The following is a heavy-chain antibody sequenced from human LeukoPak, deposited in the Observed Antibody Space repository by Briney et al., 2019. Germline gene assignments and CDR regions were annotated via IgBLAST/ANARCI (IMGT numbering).Heavy chain of an antibody. CDR1: GGSFSGYY. D-gene: IGHD1-7*01. Sequence: SETLSLTCAVYGGSFSGYYWSWIRQPPGKGLEWIGEINHSGSTNYNPSLKSRVTISVDTSKNQFSLKLSSVTAADTAVYYCARGLFLELLHWGQGTLVTVSS. V-gene: IGHV4-34*01. CDR2: INHSGST. J-gene: IGHJ4*02. CDR3: ARGLFLELLH.